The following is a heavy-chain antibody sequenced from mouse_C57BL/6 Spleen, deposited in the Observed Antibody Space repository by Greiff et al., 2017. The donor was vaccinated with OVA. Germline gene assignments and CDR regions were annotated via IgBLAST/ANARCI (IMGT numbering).Heavy chain of an antibody. CDR2: ISYDGSN. Sequence: EVQLQQSGPGLVKPSQSLSLTCSVTGYSITSGYYWNWIRQFPGNKLEWMGYISYDGSNNYNPSLKNRISITRDTSKNQFFLKLNSVTTEDTATYYCARRWDYTGFAYWGQGTLVTVSA. D-gene: IGHD2-13*01. V-gene: IGHV3-6*01. CDR3: ARRWDYTGFAY. CDR1: GYSITSGYY. J-gene: IGHJ3*01.